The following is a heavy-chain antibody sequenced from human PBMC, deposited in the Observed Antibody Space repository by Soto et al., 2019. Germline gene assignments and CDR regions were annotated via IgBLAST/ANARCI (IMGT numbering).Heavy chain of an antibody. CDR3: AREIDFGVVID. J-gene: IGHJ4*02. Sequence: KTSETLSLTCSVSCASISSYYWSWIRQSPGKGLEWIGYVSYSGSTNHYPSLKSRVSISLDTSENHFSLNLSSVTTADTAVYYCAREIDFGVVIDWGQGTLVTVSS. CDR1: CASISSYY. CDR2: VSYSGST. D-gene: IGHD3-3*01. V-gene: IGHV4-59*01.